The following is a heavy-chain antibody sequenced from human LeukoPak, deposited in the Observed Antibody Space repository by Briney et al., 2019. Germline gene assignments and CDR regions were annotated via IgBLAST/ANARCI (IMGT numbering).Heavy chain of an antibody. CDR3: ARLSAGYSSSWDWFDP. CDR1: GYSFTSYW. Sequence: GESLKISCQGSGYSFTSYWIGWVRQMPGKGLEWMGIIYPGDSDTRYSPSFQGQVTISADKSISTAYLQWSSLKASDTAMYYCARLSAGYSSSWDWFDPWGQGTLVTVSS. J-gene: IGHJ5*02. CDR2: IYPGDSDT. V-gene: IGHV5-51*01. D-gene: IGHD6-13*01.